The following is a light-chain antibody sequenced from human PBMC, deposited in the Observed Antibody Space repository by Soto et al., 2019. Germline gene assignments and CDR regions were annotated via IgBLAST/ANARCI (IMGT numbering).Light chain of an antibody. J-gene: IGKJ4*01. Sequence: VTNRCLASQGISSYVAWYQQKPGKAPKLLIYAASTVQSGVPSRFICIESGTDYALSMSTRHSEYSATYLCQHLNSYARTVGGGTKVDIK. CDR3: QHLNSYART. V-gene: IGKV1-9*01. CDR1: QGISSY. CDR2: AAS.